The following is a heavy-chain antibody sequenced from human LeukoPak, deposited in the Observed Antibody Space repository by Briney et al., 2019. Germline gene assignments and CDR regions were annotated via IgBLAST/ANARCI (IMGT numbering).Heavy chain of an antibody. J-gene: IGHJ4*02. CDR2: IWYDGSNK. D-gene: IGHD3-22*01. CDR3: ARDAPYDSSAVFDS. CDR1: GFIFSSCG. V-gene: IGHV3-33*01. Sequence: GGSLRLSCAASGFIFSSCGMHWVRQAPGKGLEWVAVIWYDGSNKYYADSVKGRFTISRESSKNMLYLQMNSLRAEDTAVYYCARDAPYDSSAVFDSWGQGTLVTVSS.